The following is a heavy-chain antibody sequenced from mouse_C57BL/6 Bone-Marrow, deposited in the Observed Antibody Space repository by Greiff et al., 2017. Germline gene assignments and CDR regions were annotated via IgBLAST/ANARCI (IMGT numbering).Heavy chain of an antibody. V-gene: IGHV1-63*01. CDR2: IYPGGGYT. CDR3: ASGSYYCGSGYAMDY. CDR1: GYTFTNYW. D-gene: IGHD1-1*01. Sequence: QVHVKQSGAELVRPGTSVKMSCKASGYTFTNYWIGWAKQRPGHGLEWIGDIYPGGGYTNYNEKFKGKATLTADKSSSTAYMQFSSLTSEDSAIYYCASGSYYCGSGYAMDYWGQGTSVTVSS. J-gene: IGHJ4*01.